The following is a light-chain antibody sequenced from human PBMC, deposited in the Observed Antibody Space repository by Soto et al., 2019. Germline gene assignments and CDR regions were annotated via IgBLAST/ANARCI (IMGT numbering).Light chain of an antibody. J-gene: IGKJ5*01. CDR1: QSVSSSY. CDR2: GAF. CDR3: QQYNNRATIS. Sequence: VATLSPGALSSYPWHRATLYCVCFQSVSSSYLAWYQQKPVQAPRLVIYGAFSRATGIPDRFSGSGSGTDFTLTISRLETEDFAVYYCQQYNNRATISVGQGTRRQIK. V-gene: IGKV3-20*01.